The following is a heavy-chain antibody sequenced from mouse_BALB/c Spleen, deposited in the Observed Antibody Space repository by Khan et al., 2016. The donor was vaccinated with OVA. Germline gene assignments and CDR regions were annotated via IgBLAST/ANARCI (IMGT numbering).Heavy chain of an antibody. CDR1: GYTFINYW. D-gene: IGHD1-1*01. V-gene: IGHV1-7*01. CDR2: INPSTGYT. Sequence: QVQLQQSGAELAKPGASVKMSCKASGYTFINYWILWVKQRPGQGLEWIGYINPSTGYTKYNQNFKDKATLTADKSSSTAYMQLSSLTSEDSAVYYCARRGLRWDFDYWGQGTTRTVSS. J-gene: IGHJ2*01. CDR3: ARRGLRWDFDY.